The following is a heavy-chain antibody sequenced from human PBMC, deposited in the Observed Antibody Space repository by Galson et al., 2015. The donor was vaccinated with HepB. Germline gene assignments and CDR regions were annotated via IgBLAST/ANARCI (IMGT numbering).Heavy chain of an antibody. CDR3: ARESRDGYNWFDI. V-gene: IGHV3-23*01. Sequence: SLRLSCAASGFTFSSYAMSWVRQAPGKGLEWVSAISGSGGSTYYADSVKGRFTISRDNSKNTLYLQMNSLRAEDTAVYYCARESRDGYNWFDIWGQGTMVTVSS. CDR2: ISGSGGST. J-gene: IGHJ3*02. CDR1: GFTFSSYA. D-gene: IGHD5-24*01.